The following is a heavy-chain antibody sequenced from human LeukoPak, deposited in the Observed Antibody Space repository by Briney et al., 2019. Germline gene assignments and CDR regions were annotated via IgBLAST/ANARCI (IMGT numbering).Heavy chain of an antibody. D-gene: IGHD1-26*01. V-gene: IGHV3-33*01. CDR3: ATTPFGGSYFLDY. Sequence: PGGSLRLSCAASGFTFSSYGMHWVRQAPGKGLEGVAVIWYDGSNKYYADSVKGRFTISRDNSKNTLYLQMNSLRAEDTAVYYCATTPFGGSYFLDYWGQGTLVTVSS. J-gene: IGHJ4*02. CDR1: GFTFSSYG. CDR2: IWYDGSNK.